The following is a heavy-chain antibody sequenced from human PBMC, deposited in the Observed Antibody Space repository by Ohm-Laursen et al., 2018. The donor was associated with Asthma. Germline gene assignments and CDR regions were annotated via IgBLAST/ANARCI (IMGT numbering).Heavy chain of an antibody. D-gene: IGHD6-25*01. V-gene: IGHV1-3*01. Sequence: GSSVKVSCKASGYTFTTYILHWVRQAPGQRLEWMGWINAGNGNTKYSQKFQGRVTITRDTSARMAYMELSSLRSEDTAVYYCVRDWGAAAHFDYWGQGTLVTVSS. CDR1: GYTFTTYI. CDR2: INAGNGNT. CDR3: VRDWGAAAHFDY. J-gene: IGHJ4*02.